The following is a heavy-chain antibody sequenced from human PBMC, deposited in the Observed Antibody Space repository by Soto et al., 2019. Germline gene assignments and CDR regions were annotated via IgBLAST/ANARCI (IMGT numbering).Heavy chain of an antibody. CDR1: GFTFSSYW. V-gene: IGHV3-7*01. Sequence: GGSLRLSCAASGFTFSSYWMTWVRQAPGKGREWVANIKQDGSEKYYVDSVKGRFTISRDNAKNSLYLQMSSLRVEDTAVYYCVRDSQYSSSLGFDYWGQGTLVTVSS. J-gene: IGHJ4*02. CDR3: VRDSQYSSSLGFDY. CDR2: IKQDGSEK. D-gene: IGHD6-6*01.